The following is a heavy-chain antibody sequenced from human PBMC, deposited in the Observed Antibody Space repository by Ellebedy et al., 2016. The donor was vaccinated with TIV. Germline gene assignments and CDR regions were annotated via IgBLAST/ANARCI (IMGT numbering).Heavy chain of an antibody. J-gene: IGHJ6*03. CDR2: IIPIFGTA. V-gene: IGHV1-69*13. CDR1: SYTFTSYG. CDR3: ARGIAATVFRGYYYYMDV. Sequence: SVKVSXKASSYTFTSYGISWVRQAPGQGLEWMGGIIPIFGTANYAQKFQGRVTITADESTSTAYMELSSLRSEDTAVYYCARGIAATVFRGYYYYMDVWGKGTTVTVSS. D-gene: IGHD6-13*01.